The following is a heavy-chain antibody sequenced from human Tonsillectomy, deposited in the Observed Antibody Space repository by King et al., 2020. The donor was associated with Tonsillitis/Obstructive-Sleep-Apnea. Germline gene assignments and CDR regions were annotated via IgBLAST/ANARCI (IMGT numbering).Heavy chain of an antibody. J-gene: IGHJ4*02. CDR1: GFTFSDYY. CDR3: ARPSDFWSGYSY. V-gene: IGHV3-11*05. D-gene: IGHD3-3*01. Sequence: VQLVESGGGLVKPGGSLRLSCAASGFTFSDYYRSWIRQAPGKWLEWDSYISSSSSYPNYSDVLKGRFTIPRDNAKNSLYLQMNSLRAEDTAVYYCARPSDFWSGYSYWGQGTLVTVSS. CDR2: ISSSSSYP.